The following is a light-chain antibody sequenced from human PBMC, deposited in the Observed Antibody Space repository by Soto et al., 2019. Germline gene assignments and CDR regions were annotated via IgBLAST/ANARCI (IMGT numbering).Light chain of an antibody. Sequence: EIVLTQSPGTLSLSPGERATLSCRASQSLSGGYLAWFQQKPGQTPRLLIYSASNRATGIPDRFSGSGSGTDFTRTISRLEPEDVVVYYCQQNGSLPITFGQGKRREIK. CDR2: SAS. J-gene: IGKJ5*01. CDR1: QSLSGGY. V-gene: IGKV3-20*01. CDR3: QQNGSLPIT.